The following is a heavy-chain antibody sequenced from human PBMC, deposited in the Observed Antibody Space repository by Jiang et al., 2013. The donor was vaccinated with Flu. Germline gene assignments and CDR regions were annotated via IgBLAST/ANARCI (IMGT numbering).Heavy chain of an antibody. CDR3: ARAPKRPGVAGTFYYYGMDV. V-gene: IGHV6-1*01. Sequence: SQTLSLTCAISGDSVSSNSAAWNWIRQSPSRGLEWLGRTHYRSKWYNDYALSMKSRITINPDTSRNQLSLQLDSVTPEDTAVYYCARAPKRPGVAGTFYYYGMDVWGQG. CDR2: THYRSKWYN. CDR1: GDSVSSNSAA. J-gene: IGHJ6*02. D-gene: IGHD6-19*01.